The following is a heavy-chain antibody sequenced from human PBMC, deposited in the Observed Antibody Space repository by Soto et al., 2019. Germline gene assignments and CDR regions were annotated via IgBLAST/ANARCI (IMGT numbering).Heavy chain of an antibody. J-gene: IGHJ4*02. CDR2: IWFDGRNE. Sequence: QVQLVESGGGVVQPGRSLRLSCAASGFIFSNYGIHWVRQAPGKGLEWVAVIWFDGRNEYYADSVKGRFTISRDNSKNPLYLQMNSLRAEDTAVYYCARDRGGYNYFDYWGQGTLVTF. V-gene: IGHV3-33*01. CDR1: GFIFSNYG. CDR3: ARDRGGYNYFDY. D-gene: IGHD5-12*01.